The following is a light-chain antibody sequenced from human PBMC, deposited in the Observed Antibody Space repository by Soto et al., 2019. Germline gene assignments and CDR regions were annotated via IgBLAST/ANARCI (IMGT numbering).Light chain of an antibody. CDR3: SSHRTGSWV. J-gene: IGLJ3*02. Sequence: QSALTQPVSVSGSPGQSITISCTGTNNDVGAYTYVSWYQQHPGKAPRLIIYEVSDRPSGVSDRFSGSKSGNTASLVISGLQAEDEADYSCSSHRTGSWVFGGGTKVTVL. CDR2: EVS. V-gene: IGLV2-14*01. CDR1: NNDVGAYTY.